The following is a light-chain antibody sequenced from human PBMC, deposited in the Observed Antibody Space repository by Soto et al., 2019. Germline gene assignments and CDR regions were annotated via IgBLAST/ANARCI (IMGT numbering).Light chain of an antibody. CDR2: ATS. V-gene: IGKV3-20*01. CDR3: QRYGLSPPFS. CDR1: QSPSRNY. Sequence: EVVLTQSPGTLSLSPGERASLSCRASQSPSRNYVAWYQQRVGQAPRLLIYATSSRATGIPDRFRGSGSGTDFSLTIARLEPEDFAVYYCQRYGLSPPFSFGPGTKVEIK. J-gene: IGKJ3*01.